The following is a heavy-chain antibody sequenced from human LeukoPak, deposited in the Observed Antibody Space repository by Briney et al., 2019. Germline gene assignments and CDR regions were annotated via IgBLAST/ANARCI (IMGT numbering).Heavy chain of an antibody. Sequence: SETLSLTCTVSGGSVSSGSYYWSWIRQPPGKGLEWIGYIFNSGSTNYNPSLKSRVTISVDTSKNQFSLKLNSVTAVDTAVYYCARGDNTAVAGRGAFDFWGQGTMVTVSS. CDR1: GGSVSSGSYY. CDR2: IFNSGST. CDR3: ARGDNTAVAGRGAFDF. D-gene: IGHD6-19*01. J-gene: IGHJ3*01. V-gene: IGHV4-61*01.